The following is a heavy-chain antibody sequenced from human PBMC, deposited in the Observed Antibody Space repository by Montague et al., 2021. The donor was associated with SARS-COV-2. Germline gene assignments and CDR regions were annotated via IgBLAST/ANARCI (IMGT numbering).Heavy chain of an antibody. V-gene: IGHV4-4*02. D-gene: IGHD3-10*01. Sequence: SETLSLTCAVSGGSISSSHWWSWVRQPPGKGLEWIGEICHSGSTNYNPSLKSRVTISIDKSKNQFSLKLCSVTAADTAVYYCAREFRTYGYGGQYWYFDLWGRGTLVTVSS. CDR2: ICHSGST. J-gene: IGHJ2*01. CDR1: GGSISSSHW. CDR3: AREFRTYGYGGQYWYFDL.